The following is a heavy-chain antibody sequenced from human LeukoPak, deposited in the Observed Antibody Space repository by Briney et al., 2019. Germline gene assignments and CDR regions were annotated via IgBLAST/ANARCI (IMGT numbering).Heavy chain of an antibody. J-gene: IGHJ6*03. Sequence: SETLSLTCTVSGGSISSYYWSWIRQPPGKGLEWIGYIYYSGSTNYNPSLKSRVTISVDTSKNQFSLKLSSVTAADTAVYYCARDKKYSSSYYMDVWGKGTTVTVSS. CDR2: IYYSGST. CDR1: GGSISSYY. V-gene: IGHV4-59*01. D-gene: IGHD6-13*01. CDR3: ARDKKYSSSYYMDV.